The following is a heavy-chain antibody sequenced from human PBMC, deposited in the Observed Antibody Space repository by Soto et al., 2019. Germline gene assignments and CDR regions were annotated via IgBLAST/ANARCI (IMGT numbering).Heavy chain of an antibody. V-gene: IGHV3-53*01. CDR2: LYAVDGS. CDR3: STWHEREHADAV. Sequence: DVQLVESGGGFIPPGESLRLSCAAFGLPVSGNKYVAWVRQAPGKGLAWVSALYAVDGSFYADSVKGRFTTSSDSSKTTVDLQMNGLRPDDTAVYYCSTWHEREHADAVCGQGTTVTGSS. CDR1: GLPVSGNKY. D-gene: IGHD1-26*01. J-gene: IGHJ3*01.